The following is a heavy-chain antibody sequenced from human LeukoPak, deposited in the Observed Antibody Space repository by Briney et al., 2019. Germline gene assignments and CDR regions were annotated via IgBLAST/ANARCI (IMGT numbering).Heavy chain of an antibody. CDR2: ISGSGGST. D-gene: IGHD2-15*01. V-gene: IGHV3-23*01. CDR1: GFTFSSYA. J-gene: IGHJ4*02. Sequence: GGSLRLSCAASGFTFSSYAMSWVRQAPGKGLEWVSAISGSGGSTYYADSVKGRFTISRDNSKNTLYLQMNSLRAEDTAVYYCAKGSDDCSGGSCYSDYWGQGTLVTVSS. CDR3: AKGSDDCSGGSCYSDY.